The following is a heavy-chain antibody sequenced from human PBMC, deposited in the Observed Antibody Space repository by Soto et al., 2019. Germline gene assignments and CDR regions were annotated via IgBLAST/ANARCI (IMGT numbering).Heavy chain of an antibody. CDR3: ARSQGGSISLEIYYDYYYGMDV. J-gene: IGHJ6*02. D-gene: IGHD2-2*01. V-gene: IGHV1-69*01. CDR1: GGTFCSYA. Sequence: QVQLVQSGAEVQKPGSSVKVSCKASGGTFCSYAISWVRQAPGHGLEWMGGSIPMSGTADYAEKFQGRVTSHADEGTSTASTEVSTLRSEDKAVYYCARSQGGSISLEIYYDYYYGMDVWGQGTTVTVSS. CDR2: SIPMSGTA.